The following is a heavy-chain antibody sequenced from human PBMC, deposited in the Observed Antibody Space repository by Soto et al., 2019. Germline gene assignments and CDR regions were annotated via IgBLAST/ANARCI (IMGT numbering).Heavy chain of an antibody. CDR3: ARHAAYDSVWGKSDGSDY. Sequence: QLQLQESGPGLVKPSETLSLACTVSGGSISSNSYYCDWIRQPPGKGLEWIGSMYYSGATYHNPSLQSRVTISVDTSKNQFSPHLSSVTAADTAVYYCARHAAYDSVWGKSDGSDYWGQGTLVTVSS. CDR2: MYYSGAT. V-gene: IGHV4-39*01. J-gene: IGHJ4*02. D-gene: IGHD3-16*01. CDR1: GGSISSNSYY.